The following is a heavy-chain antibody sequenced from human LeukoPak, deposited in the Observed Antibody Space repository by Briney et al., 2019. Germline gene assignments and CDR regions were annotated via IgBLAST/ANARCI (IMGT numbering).Heavy chain of an antibody. CDR3: ARGSTYYDFWSGYYTRAKWFDP. CDR1: GGSFSGYY. CDR2: INHSGST. Sequence: SETLSLTCAVYGGSFSGYYWSWIRQPPGKGLEWNGEINHSGSTNYNPSLKSRVTISVDTSKNQFSLKLSSVTAADTAVYYCARGSTYYDFWSGYYTRAKWFDPWGQGTLVTVSS. D-gene: IGHD3-3*01. V-gene: IGHV4-34*01. J-gene: IGHJ5*02.